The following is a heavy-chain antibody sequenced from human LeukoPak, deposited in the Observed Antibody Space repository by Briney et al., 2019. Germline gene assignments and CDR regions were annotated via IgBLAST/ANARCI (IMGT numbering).Heavy chain of an antibody. D-gene: IGHD2-2*01. CDR2: VNHSGST. V-gene: IGHV4-34*01. J-gene: IGHJ4*02. CDR3: ARPKPYCSITSCPAY. CDR1: GGSFSGYY. Sequence: SETLSLTCAVYGGSFSGYYWSWIRQPPGKGLEWIGEVNHSGSTNYNPSLKSRVTISVDTSKNQFSLKLSSVTAADTAVYYCARPKPYCSITSCPAYWGQGTLVTVSS.